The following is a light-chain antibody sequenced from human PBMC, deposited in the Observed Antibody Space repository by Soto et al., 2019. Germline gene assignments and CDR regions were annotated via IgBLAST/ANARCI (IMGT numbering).Light chain of an antibody. Sequence: EIVLTQSPGTLSLSPGERATLSCRASQSVSNTFLAWYQHKPGQAPKLLIYGASSRATGIPDRFSGSGSGTGFTLTISRLEPEDFAVYYCQQYGSSPPMYTFGQGTKLEIK. CDR3: QQYGSSPPMYT. CDR1: QSVSNTF. V-gene: IGKV3-20*01. CDR2: GAS. J-gene: IGKJ2*01.